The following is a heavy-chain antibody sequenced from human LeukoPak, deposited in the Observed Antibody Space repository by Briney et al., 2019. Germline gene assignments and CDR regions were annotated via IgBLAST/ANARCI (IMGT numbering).Heavy chain of an antibody. CDR2: INPDGSST. V-gene: IGHV3-74*01. CDR1: GFTFSSYW. Sequence: GGSLRLSCAAPGFTFSSYWMHWVRQAPGKGLVWVSRINPDGSSTNYADSGKGRFTISRDNAKNTLYLQMNSLRAEDAAVYYCVSSLGGNDNWGQGTLVSVSS. J-gene: IGHJ4*02. CDR3: VSSLGGNDN.